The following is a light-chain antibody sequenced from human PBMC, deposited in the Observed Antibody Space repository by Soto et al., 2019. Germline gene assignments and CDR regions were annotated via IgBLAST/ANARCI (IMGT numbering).Light chain of an antibody. CDR1: QTISSW. J-gene: IGKJ1*01. Sequence: STLSGKIGDRVTITCRASQTISSWLAWYQQKPGKAPKLLIYKASTLKSGVPSRFSGSGSGTEFTLTNTILQPNDVASYYIQLSANLLEAFPQGTILDIK. V-gene: IGKV1-5*03. CDR2: KAS. CDR3: QLSANLLEA.